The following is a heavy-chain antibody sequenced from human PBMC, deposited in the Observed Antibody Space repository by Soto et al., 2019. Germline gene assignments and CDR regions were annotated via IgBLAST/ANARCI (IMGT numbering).Heavy chain of an antibody. CDR1: GGTFSSYA. CDR2: IIPIFGTA. J-gene: IGHJ4*02. CDR3: ARVRVAEETGTFRGTYYFDY. Sequence: QVQLVQSGAEVKKPGSSAKVSCKASGGTFSSYAISWVRQAPGQGLEWMGGIIPIFGTANYAQKFQGRVTITADKSTSKAYMELSSLRSEDTAVYYCARVRVAEETGTFRGTYYFDYWGQGTLVTVSS. V-gene: IGHV1-69*06. D-gene: IGHD1-7*01.